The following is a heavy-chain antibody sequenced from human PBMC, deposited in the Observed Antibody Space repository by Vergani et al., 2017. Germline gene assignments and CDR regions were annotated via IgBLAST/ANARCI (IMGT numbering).Heavy chain of an antibody. J-gene: IGHJ6*02. D-gene: IGHD6-19*01. CDR1: GYSFTSYW. CDR2: IDPSDSYT. V-gene: IGHV5-10-1*01. CDR3: ASLKGDAVAGIDYYGMDV. Sequence: EVQLVQSGAEVKKPGESLRISCKGSGYSFTSYWISWVRQMPGKGLEWMGRIDPSDSYTNYSPSFQGHVTISADKSISTAYLQCSSLKASDTAMYYCASLKGDAVAGIDYYGMDVWGQGTTVTVSS.